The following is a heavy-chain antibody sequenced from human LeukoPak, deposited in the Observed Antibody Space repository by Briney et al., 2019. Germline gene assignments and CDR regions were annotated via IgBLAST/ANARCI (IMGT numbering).Heavy chain of an antibody. Sequence: GSLRLSCAASGFTFSSYSMNWVRQAPGKGLEWIGSIYYSGSTYYNPSLKSRVTISVDTSRNQFSLKLSSVTAADTAVYYCARHLVFGYDSSGYYYFDYWGQGTLVTVSS. CDR1: GFTFSSYSMN. V-gene: IGHV4-39*01. CDR2: IYYSGST. J-gene: IGHJ4*02. D-gene: IGHD3-22*01. CDR3: ARHLVFGYDSSGYYYFDY.